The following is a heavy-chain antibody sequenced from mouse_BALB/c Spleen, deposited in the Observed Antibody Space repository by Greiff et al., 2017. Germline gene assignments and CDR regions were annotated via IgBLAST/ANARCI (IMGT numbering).Heavy chain of an antibody. CDR2: INSNGGST. V-gene: IGHV5-6-3*01. CDR1: GFTFSSYG. CDR3: AREDFDY. J-gene: IGHJ2*01. Sequence: EVKVVESGGGLVQPGGSLKLSCAASGFTFSSYGMSWVRQTPDKRLELVATINSNGGSTYYPDSVKGRFTISRDNAKNTLYLQMSSLKSEDTAMYYCAREDFDYWGQGTTLTVSS.